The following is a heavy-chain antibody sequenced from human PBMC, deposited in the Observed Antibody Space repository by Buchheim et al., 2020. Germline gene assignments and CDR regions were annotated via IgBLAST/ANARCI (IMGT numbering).Heavy chain of an antibody. Sequence: QVHLQESGPGLVKPSQTLSLPCTVSGDSISSSPYYWTWIRQHPGRGLEWIGYIYYTGGTHYNSSLTSRITISMDTSKNQFSLNLASVTAAETAIYYCTRGSTGYFYWGQGIL. D-gene: IGHD3-9*01. CDR1: GDSISSSPYY. J-gene: IGHJ4*02. CDR2: IYYTGGT. V-gene: IGHV4-31*03. CDR3: TRGSTGYFY.